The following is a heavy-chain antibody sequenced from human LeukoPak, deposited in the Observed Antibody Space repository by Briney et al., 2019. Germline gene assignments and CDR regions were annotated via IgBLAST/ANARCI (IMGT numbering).Heavy chain of an antibody. CDR1: GGSISSGGYY. J-gene: IGHJ4*02. CDR2: IYYSGST. Sequence: PSETLSLTCTVSGGSISSGGYYWSWIRQHPGKGLEWIGCIYYSGSTYYNPSLKSRVTISVDTSKNQFSLKLSSVTAADTAVYYCARDLGYSSGWYVGYFDYWGQGTLVTVSS. D-gene: IGHD6-19*01. CDR3: ARDLGYSSGWYVGYFDY. V-gene: IGHV4-31*03.